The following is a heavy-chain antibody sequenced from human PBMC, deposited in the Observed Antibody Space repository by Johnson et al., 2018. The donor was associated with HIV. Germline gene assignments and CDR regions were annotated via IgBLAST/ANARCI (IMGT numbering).Heavy chain of an antibody. CDR3: ARRIAVAGTHPNHYDAFDI. CDR2: INWNGGST. V-gene: IGHV3-20*04. CDR1: GFTFDDYG. J-gene: IGHJ3*02. Sequence: VKLVEYGGGLVKPGGSLRLSCAASGFTFDDYGMSWVRQAPGKGLEWVSGINWNGGSTGYADSVKGRFTISRDNAKNSLYLQMNSLRAEDTALYYCARRIAVAGTHPNHYDAFDIWGQGTMVTVSS. D-gene: IGHD6-19*01.